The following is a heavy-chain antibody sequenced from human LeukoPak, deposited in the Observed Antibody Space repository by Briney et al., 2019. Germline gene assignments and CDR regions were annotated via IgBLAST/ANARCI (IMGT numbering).Heavy chain of an antibody. CDR1: GFTFSNYG. J-gene: IGHJ4*02. CDR2: IRNDGNNR. V-gene: IGHV3-30*02. D-gene: IGHD5-12*01. CDR3: AKIGVATTPII. Sequence: GGSLRLSCAASGFTFSNYGIHWVRQAPKKGLEWVAFIRNDGNNRYYADSVKGRFTISRDNSKNTLYLQMNSLRPEDTGIYYCAKIGVATTPIIWGQGTLVPVSS.